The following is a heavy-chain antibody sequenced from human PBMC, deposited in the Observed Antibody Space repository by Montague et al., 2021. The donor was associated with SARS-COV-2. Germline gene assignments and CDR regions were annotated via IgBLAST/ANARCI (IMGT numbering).Heavy chain of an antibody. J-gene: IGHJ4*02. Sequence: NNKYYADSVRGRFTFSRDNSKNTLYLQPSSLRADDTAVYYCARWRVYYDSSGYAAGGRGTLVTFSS. CDR3: ARWRVYYDSSGYAA. CDR2: NNK. D-gene: IGHD3-22*01. V-gene: IGHV3-30-3*01.